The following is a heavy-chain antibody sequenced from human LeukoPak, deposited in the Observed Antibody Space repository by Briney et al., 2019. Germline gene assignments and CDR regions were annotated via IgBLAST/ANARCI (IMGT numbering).Heavy chain of an antibody. CDR1: GGSISSGSYY. D-gene: IGHD1-26*01. Sequence: PSQTLSLTCTVSGGSISSGSYYWSWIRQPAGKGLEWIGRIYTSGSTNYNPSLKSRVTISVDTSKNQFSLKLSSVTAADTSVYYCARATIVGAKRTRSGTFDLWGQGTMVTVSS. V-gene: IGHV4-61*02. CDR3: ARATIVGAKRTRSGTFDL. CDR2: IYTSGST. J-gene: IGHJ3*01.